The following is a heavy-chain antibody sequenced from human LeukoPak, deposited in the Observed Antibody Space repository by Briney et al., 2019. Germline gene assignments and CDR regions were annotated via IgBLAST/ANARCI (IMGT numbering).Heavy chain of an antibody. CDR2: IYTSGST. J-gene: IGHJ4*02. CDR3: ARGGGATRIDY. D-gene: IGHD5-12*01. V-gene: IGHV4-61*02. CDR1: GDSIRSGTYY. Sequence: SETLSLTCSVSGDSIRSGTYYWSWIRQPAGKGLEWIGRIYTSGSTSYNPSLKSRVTISVDTSKNQFSLKLTSVTAADTAVYYCARGGGATRIDYWGQGTLVTVSS.